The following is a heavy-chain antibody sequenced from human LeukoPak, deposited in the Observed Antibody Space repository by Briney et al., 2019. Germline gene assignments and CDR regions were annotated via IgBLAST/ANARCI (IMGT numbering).Heavy chain of an antibody. CDR2: IWYDGSNK. CDR3: ARALFNYDSSGLTY. CDR1: GFTFSSYG. D-gene: IGHD3-22*01. Sequence: GRSLRLSCAASGFTFSSYGMHWLRQAPGKGLEWVALIWYDGSNKYYADSVKGRFTISRDNSKNTLYLQMNSLRAEDTAVYYCARALFNYDSSGLTYWGQGTLVTVSS. V-gene: IGHV3-33*01. J-gene: IGHJ4*02.